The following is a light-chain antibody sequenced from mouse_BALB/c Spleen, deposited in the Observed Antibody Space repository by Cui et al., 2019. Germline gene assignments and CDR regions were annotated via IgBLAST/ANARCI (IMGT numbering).Light chain of an antibody. J-gene: IGKJ2*01. CDR3: QQDYSSPYT. CDR2: YAS. Sequence: SIVMTQTLKFQRVSAGDRVTITCKARQSVSNDVAWYQQKPGQSPKLLIFYASNRYAGVPDRFTGNGYGTDFTFTISSVQTEDLAVYFCQQDYSSPYTFGGGTKLEIK. V-gene: IGKV6-32*01. CDR1: QSVSND.